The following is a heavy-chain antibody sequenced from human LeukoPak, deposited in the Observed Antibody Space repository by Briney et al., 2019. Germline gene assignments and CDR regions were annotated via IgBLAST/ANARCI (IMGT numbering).Heavy chain of an antibody. V-gene: IGHV1-2*02. CDR3: ARVLSGGYSSASFEY. CDR2: INPNSGGT. J-gene: IGHJ4*02. CDR1: GYTFTGYY. Sequence: ASVKVSCKASGYTFTGYYMHWVRQAPGQGLEWMGWINPNSGGTNYAQKFQGRVTMTRDTSISTAYMELSRLRSDDTAVYYCARVLSGGYSSASFEYWGQGTLVTVSS. D-gene: IGHD6-25*01.